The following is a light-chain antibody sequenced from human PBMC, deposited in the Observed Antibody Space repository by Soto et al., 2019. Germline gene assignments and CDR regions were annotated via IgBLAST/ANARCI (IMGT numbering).Light chain of an antibody. CDR3: CSYAGSGTYV. CDR1: SSDVGSYNL. V-gene: IGLV2-23*01. CDR2: EDS. J-gene: IGLJ1*01. Sequence: QSVLTQPASVSGSPGQSITISCTGTSSDVGSYNLVSWYQQHPGKAPKLMIYEDSKRPSGVSNRFSGSKSGNTAPLTISGLQAEDETDYYCCSYAGSGTYVFGTGTKVTVL.